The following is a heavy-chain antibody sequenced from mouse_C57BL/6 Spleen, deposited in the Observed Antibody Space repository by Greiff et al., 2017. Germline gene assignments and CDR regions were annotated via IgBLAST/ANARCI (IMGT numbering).Heavy chain of an antibody. CDR3: TTGDYDPSYAMDY. V-gene: IGHV14-4*01. D-gene: IGHD2-4*01. J-gene: IGHJ4*01. Sequence: VQLQQSGAELVRPGASVKLSCTASGFNIKDDYMHWVKQRPEQGLEWIGWIDPENGDTEYASKFQGKATITADTSSNTAYLQLSSLTSEDTAVYYCTTGDYDPSYAMDYWGQGTSDTVSS. CDR1: GFNIKDDY. CDR2: IDPENGDT.